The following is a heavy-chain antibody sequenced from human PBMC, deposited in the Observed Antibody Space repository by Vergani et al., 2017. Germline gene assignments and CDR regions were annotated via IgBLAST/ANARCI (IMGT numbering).Heavy chain of an antibody. CDR1: GFTFSHYS. Sequence: EVQMVESGGGLVKPGGSLRLSCVASGFTFSHYSMNWVRQAPGEGLEWVSGISGSGGFTYYADSVKGRFTISRDNSKNTMFLQMNNLRAEDTAVYYCARIGDYCSGGSCYTRPYYYYGMDVWGQGTTVTVSS. CDR2: ISGSGGFT. D-gene: IGHD2-15*01. J-gene: IGHJ6*02. CDR3: ARIGDYCSGGSCYTRPYYYYGMDV. V-gene: IGHV3-23*04.